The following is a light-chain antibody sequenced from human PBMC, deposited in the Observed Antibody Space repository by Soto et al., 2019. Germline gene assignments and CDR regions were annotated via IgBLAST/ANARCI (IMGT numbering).Light chain of an antibody. J-gene: IGKJ1*01. V-gene: IGKV2-28*01. Sequence: DIVMTQSPLSLPVTPGEPASISCTSSQSLLHSNGYNYLDWYLQKPGQSPQLLIYLGSYRSSGVPDRFSGSGSGTDFSLKISRVEAEDVGVYYCMQVLQTPRTFGQGTKV. CDR1: QSLLHSNGYNY. CDR2: LGS. CDR3: MQVLQTPRT.